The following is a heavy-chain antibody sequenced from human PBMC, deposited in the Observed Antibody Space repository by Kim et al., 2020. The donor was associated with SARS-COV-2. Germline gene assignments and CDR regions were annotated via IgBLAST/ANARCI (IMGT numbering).Heavy chain of an antibody. V-gene: IGHV3-23*01. D-gene: IGHD1-7*01. Sequence: GGSLRLSCAASGFTFSSYAMSWVRQAPGKGLEWVSDISSSGNSAYYADAVKGRFTISRDNAKNTLYLQMNSLRAEDTAVYYCAKTWNLLDYWGQGTLVTV. CDR2: ISSSGNSA. J-gene: IGHJ4*02. CDR1: GFTFSSYA. CDR3: AKTWNLLDY.